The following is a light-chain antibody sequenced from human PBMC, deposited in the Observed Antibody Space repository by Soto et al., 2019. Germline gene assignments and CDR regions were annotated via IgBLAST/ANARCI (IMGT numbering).Light chain of an antibody. Sequence: EIVLTQSPATLSVSPGERSTLSCRASQSVNSKLAWYQQRPCQAPRLLIYSASTRATGIPARFSGSGSGTEFTLTINRLEPEDSAVYYCQQYASAPFSLGPGTKVDIK. CDR2: SAS. V-gene: IGKV3-15*01. CDR3: QQYASAPFS. J-gene: IGKJ3*01. CDR1: QSVNSK.